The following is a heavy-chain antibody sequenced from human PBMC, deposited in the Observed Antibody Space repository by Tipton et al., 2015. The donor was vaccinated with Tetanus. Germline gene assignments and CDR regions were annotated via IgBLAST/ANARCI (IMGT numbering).Heavy chain of an antibody. CDR1: GGSIRSGGYY. V-gene: IGHV4-31*03. D-gene: IGHD6-6*01. CDR3: ARRSVSARFVD. CDR2: IYYTGNT. Sequence: TLSLTCTVSGGSIRSGGYYWSWIRQHPVKGLEWIGYIYYTGNTYYNPSLKSRLTISVDTSKNQFSLELNSVTAADTAVYYCARRSVSARFVDWGQGAQVTVSS. J-gene: IGHJ4*02.